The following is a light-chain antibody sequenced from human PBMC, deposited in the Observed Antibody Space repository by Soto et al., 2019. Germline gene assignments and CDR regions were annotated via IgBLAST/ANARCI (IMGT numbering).Light chain of an antibody. V-gene: IGKV3-20*01. CDR2: GAS. Sequence: IVLTQSPGTLSLSPGERATLSCRASQSVSNNFLAWYQQKPGQPPRLLIYGASSRASGIPDRFSGSGYGTEFTLTISRPEPEDFAVYYWQQYGRSPYTFGQGTKL. J-gene: IGKJ2*01. CDR3: QQYGRSPYT. CDR1: QSVSNNF.